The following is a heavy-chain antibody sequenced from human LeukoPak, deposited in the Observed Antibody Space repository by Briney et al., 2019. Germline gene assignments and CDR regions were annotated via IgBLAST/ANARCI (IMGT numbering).Heavy chain of an antibody. V-gene: IGHV4-34*01. CDR1: GGSSSGYY. J-gene: IGHJ5*02. Sequence: PSETLSLTCAVYGGSSSGYYWSWIRQPPGKGLEWIGEINHSGSTNYNPSLKSRVTISVDTSKNQFSLKLSSVTAADTAVYYCARGLEYSSSWHTINWFDPWGQGTLVTVSS. CDR3: ARGLEYSSSWHTINWFDP. D-gene: IGHD6-13*01. CDR2: INHSGST.